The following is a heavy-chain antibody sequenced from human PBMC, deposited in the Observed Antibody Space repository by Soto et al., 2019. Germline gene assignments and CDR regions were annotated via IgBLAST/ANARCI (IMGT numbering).Heavy chain of an antibody. V-gene: IGHV4-59*01. J-gene: IGHJ5*02. D-gene: IGHD3-3*02. CDR1: GGSISSYY. CDR2: IYYSGST. CDR3: ARDPTSLGRFDP. Sequence: SETLSLTCTVSGGSISSYYWSWIRQPPGKGLEWIGYIYYSGSTNYNPSLKSRVTISVDTSKNQFSLKLSSVTAADTAVYYCARDPTSLGRFDPWGQETLVTVSS.